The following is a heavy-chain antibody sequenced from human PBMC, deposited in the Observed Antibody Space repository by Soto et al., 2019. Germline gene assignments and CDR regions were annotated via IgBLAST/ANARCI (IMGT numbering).Heavy chain of an antibody. CDR2: IYTSGST. CDR1: GGSISSYY. J-gene: IGHJ5*02. CDR3: ARTTMVRGVYWFDP. V-gene: IGHV4-4*07. Sequence: QVQLRESGPGLVKPSETLSLTCTVSGGSISSYYWSWIRQPAGKGLEWIGRIYTSGSTNYNPSLKSRVTMSVDTSKNQFSLKLSSVTAADTAVYYCARTTMVRGVYWFDPWGQGTLVTVSS. D-gene: IGHD3-10*01.